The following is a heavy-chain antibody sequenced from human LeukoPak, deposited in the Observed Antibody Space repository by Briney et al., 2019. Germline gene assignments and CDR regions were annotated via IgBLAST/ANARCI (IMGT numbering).Heavy chain of an antibody. CDR3: ARRDWDGAFDI. Sequence: PSETLSLTCTVSGGSLSSSSYYWGWIRQVPGKGLEWIGSIYYSGSTHYNPSLKSRVSISIDTSKNQFFLRLSSVTAADTAVYYCARRDWDGAFDIWGQGTMLTVSS. V-gene: IGHV4-39*01. CDR2: IYYSGST. D-gene: IGHD3/OR15-3a*01. J-gene: IGHJ3*02. CDR1: GGSLSSSSYY.